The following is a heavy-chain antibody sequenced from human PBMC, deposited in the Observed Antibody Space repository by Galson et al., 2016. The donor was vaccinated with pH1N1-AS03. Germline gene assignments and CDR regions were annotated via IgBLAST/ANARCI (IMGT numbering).Heavy chain of an antibody. CDR3: ARGRGYGQYYCDY. J-gene: IGHJ4*02. D-gene: IGHD3-10*01. CDR1: GFSFSSFG. Sequence: SLRLSCAAPGFSFSSFGMHWVRQAPGKGLEWVAVIWFDGSNKYYADSVKGRFTISRDNTKNTPYLQMNSRRVEDTAVYFCARGRGYGQYYCDYWGQRTLVTVSS. V-gene: IGHV3-33*01. CDR2: IWFDGSNK.